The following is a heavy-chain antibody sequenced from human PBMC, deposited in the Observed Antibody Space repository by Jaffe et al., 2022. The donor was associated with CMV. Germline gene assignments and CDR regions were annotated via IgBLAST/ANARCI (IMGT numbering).Heavy chain of an antibody. CDR3: ARRISTWLVSGACDV. CDR1: GLTFSPYP. Sequence: EAQLLESGGGLVQPGGSLRLSCAASGLTFSPYPFTWVRQAPGKGLEWVSAISGSDTTTFYADSVKGRFTISRDNTKDTLFLHMNNLRADDTAVYYCARRISTWLVSGACDVWGQGTMVTVSS. V-gene: IGHV3-23*01. J-gene: IGHJ3*01. CDR2: ISGSDTTT. D-gene: IGHD2-15*01.